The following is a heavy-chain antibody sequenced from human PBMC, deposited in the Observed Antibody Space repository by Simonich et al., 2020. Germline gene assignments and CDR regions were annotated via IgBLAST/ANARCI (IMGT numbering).Heavy chain of an antibody. CDR3: ARDGYCTNDVCYDAFDI. V-gene: IGHV1-2*02. CDR1: TFTGYY. J-gene: IGHJ3*02. D-gene: IGHD2-8*01. Sequence: TFTGYYMHWVRQAPGQGLEWMGWINPNSGGTNYAQKFQGRVTMTRDTSISTAYMELSRLRSDDTAVYYCARDGYCTNDVCYDAFDIWGQGTMVTVSS. CDR2: INPNSGGT.